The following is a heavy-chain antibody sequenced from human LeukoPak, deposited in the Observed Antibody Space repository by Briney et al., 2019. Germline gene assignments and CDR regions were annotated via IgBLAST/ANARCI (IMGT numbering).Heavy chain of an antibody. CDR1: GGSISSYY. J-gene: IGHJ3*02. Sequence: PSETLSLTCTVSGGSISSYYGSWIRQPAGKGLEWIGRVYTSGSTNYNPSVKSRVTMSVDTSKNQFSLKLSSVTAADTAVYYCARGSYDSSGYYDAFDIWGQGTMVTVSS. D-gene: IGHD3-22*01. CDR3: ARGSYDSSGYYDAFDI. CDR2: VYTSGST. V-gene: IGHV4-4*07.